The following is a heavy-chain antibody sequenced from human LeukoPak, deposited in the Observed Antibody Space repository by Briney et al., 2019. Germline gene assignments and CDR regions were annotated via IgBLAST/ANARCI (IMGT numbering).Heavy chain of an antibody. V-gene: IGHV3-7*01. Sequence: GGSLRLSCAASGFTFSSSWMSWVRQPPGKGLEWVALIKQGGGETYSVDSVKGRFTISRDNAKSSLDLQMHTLRAEDTAVYYCAKVYSSGWATYYYYYMDVWGKGTTVTVSS. J-gene: IGHJ6*03. CDR3: AKVYSSGWATYYYYYMDV. CDR2: IKQGGGET. CDR1: GFTFSSSW. D-gene: IGHD6-19*01.